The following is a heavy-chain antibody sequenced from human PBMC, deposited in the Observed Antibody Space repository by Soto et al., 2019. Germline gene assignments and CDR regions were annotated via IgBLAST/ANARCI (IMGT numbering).Heavy chain of an antibody. V-gene: IGHV3-21*01. CDR3: XXXXXXXXXXXX. Sequence: EVQLVESGGGLVKAGGSLRLSCAASGFTFSLYSMIWVRXXXGXXLEWVSSISSSSSYIYYADSMKGRFTLSRDNAQXXLXXXXXXXXXXXXXXXXXXXXXXXXXXXXXXGQGTLVTVSS. J-gene: IGHJ4*02. CDR2: ISSSSSYI. CDR1: GFTFSLYS.